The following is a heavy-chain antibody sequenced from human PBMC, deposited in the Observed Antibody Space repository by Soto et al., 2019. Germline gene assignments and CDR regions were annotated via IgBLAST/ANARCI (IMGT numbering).Heavy chain of an antibody. J-gene: IGHJ4*02. CDR2: IYWDDDK. Sequence: QITLKESGPTLVKPTQTLTLTGTFSGFSVSSTRMAVGWIRQPPGKALEWLALIYWDDDKRYSPFLKSRLTITKDTSKNQVVLTMSNMDPADTARYYCAHIVVAGLGYYFDYWGQGTLVTVSS. D-gene: IGHD6-19*01. CDR3: AHIVVAGLGYYFDY. CDR1: GFSVSSTRMA. V-gene: IGHV2-5*02.